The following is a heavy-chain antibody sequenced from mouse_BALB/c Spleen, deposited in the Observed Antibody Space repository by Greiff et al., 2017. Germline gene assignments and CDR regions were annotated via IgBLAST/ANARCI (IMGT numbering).Heavy chain of an antibody. V-gene: IGHV1S56*01. Sequence: QVQLQQSGPELVKPGASVRISCKASGYTFTSYYIHWVKQRPGQGLEWIGWIYPGNVNTKYNEKFKGKATLTADKSSSTAYMQLSSLTSEDSAVYFCARRGLNFDYWGQGTTLTVSS. CDR1: GYTFTSYY. CDR3: ARRGLNFDY. CDR2: IYPGNVNT. D-gene: IGHD3-3*01. J-gene: IGHJ2*01.